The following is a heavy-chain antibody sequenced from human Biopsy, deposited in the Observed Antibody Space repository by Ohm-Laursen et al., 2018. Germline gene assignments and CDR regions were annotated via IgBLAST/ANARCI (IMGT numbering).Heavy chain of an antibody. CDR3: ARTPRDSFWSGSYKRGLWFDP. Sequence: GTLSLTCGVSGGSIISYYWTWIRQPPGKGLEWIGHVYNGGITNYNPSLKSRVTISKDTSKNHFSLQVNSVTAADTAVYYCARTPRDSFWSGSYKRGLWFDPWGQGTLVIVSS. CDR1: GGSIISYY. J-gene: IGHJ5*02. CDR2: VYNGGIT. V-gene: IGHV4-59*01. D-gene: IGHD3-3*01.